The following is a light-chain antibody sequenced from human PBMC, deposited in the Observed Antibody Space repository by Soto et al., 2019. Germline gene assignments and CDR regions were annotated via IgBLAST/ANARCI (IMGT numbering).Light chain of an antibody. CDR1: TSDVGGYNY. J-gene: IGLJ3*02. CDR3: SSYTSSSTWV. Sequence: QPASVSGSPGQSITISCTGTTSDVGGYNYVSWYQQHPGKAPKLMIYDVSNRPSGVSNRFSGSKSGNTASLTISGLQAEDETDYYCSSYTSSSTWVFGGGTKLTVL. V-gene: IGLV2-14*01. CDR2: DVS.